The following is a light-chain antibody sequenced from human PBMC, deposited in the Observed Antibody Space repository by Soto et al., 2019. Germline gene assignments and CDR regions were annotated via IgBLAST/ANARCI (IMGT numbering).Light chain of an antibody. CDR1: SDDSGAYDY. CDR3: SSYTTANTLT. J-gene: IGLJ2*01. Sequence: SVLTQPAAVSVSPGRSVTISCTGTSDDSGAYDYVSWYQQIPGKAPKLLIFDVNYRPSEISRRFSGSKSGNSASLTISALKAADEAHYYCSSYTTANTLTFGGGTKVTV. CDR2: DVN. V-gene: IGLV2-14*03.